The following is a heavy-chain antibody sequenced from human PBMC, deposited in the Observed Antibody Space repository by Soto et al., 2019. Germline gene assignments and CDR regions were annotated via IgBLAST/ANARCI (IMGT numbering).Heavy chain of an antibody. CDR2: LNPDGSRT. Sequence: EVQLVESGGGLVQPGGSLRLSCAASGFTFSSYWMHWVRQAPGKGLVWVSRLNPDGSRTSYADSVKGRFTISRDNAKNTLYLQMNSLRAEDMALYYCASVRTGYYNFDYWGQGTLVTVSS. CDR1: GFTFSSYW. D-gene: IGHD3-9*01. CDR3: ASVRTGYYNFDY. V-gene: IGHV3-74*01. J-gene: IGHJ4*02.